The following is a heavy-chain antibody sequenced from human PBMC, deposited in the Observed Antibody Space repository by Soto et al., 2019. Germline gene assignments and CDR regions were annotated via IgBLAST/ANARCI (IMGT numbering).Heavy chain of an antibody. V-gene: IGHV3-23*01. CDR2: ISGSGGST. Sequence: EVQLLESGAGLVQPGGSLRLSCAASGFTFSSYSISWVRQAPGQGLEWVSAISGSGGSTYYADYVKGRFTISRDNSKNTLYLQMNSLRAEDTAVYYCAKDNSWVGVRFDPWGQGTLVTVSS. CDR1: GFTFSSYS. J-gene: IGHJ5*02. CDR3: AKDNSWVGVRFDP. D-gene: IGHD3-16*01.